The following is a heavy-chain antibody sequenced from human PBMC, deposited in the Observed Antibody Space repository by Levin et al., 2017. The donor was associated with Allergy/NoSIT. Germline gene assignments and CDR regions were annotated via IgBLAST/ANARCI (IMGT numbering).Heavy chain of an antibody. V-gene: IGHV1-2*02. J-gene: IGHJ6*02. CDR1: GYTFTGYY. CDR3: ARVSLGEGSWYRGDYYYGMDV. Sequence: ASVKVSCKASGYTFTGYYMHWVRQAPGQGLEWMGWINPNSGGTNYAQKFQGRVTMTRDTSISTAYMELSRLRSDDTAVYYCARVSLGEGSWYRGDYYYGMDVWGQGTTVTVSS. CDR2: INPNSGGT. D-gene: IGHD6-13*01.